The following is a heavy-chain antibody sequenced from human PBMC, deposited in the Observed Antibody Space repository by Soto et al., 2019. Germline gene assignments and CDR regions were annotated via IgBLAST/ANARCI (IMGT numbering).Heavy chain of an antibody. CDR1: GFTFSSSA. CDR2: IIGRGEST. V-gene: IGHV3-23*01. CDR3: AKSPLVSSRRGYSSVGVLVRLDP. J-gene: IGHJ5*02. D-gene: IGHD2-21*01. Sequence: LESGGGLVQPGESLRLSCAASGFTFSSSAMSWVRQAPGKGLEWVSGIIGRGESTYYADSVKGRFTVSRDNSNNTLYLQMNSLRAADTAVYYCAKSPLVSSRRGYSSVGVLVRLDPWGQGSLVAVSS.